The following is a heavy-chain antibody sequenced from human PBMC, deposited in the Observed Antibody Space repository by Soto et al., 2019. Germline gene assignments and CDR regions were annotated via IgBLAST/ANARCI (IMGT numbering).Heavy chain of an antibody. CDR1: GYTFTSYD. V-gene: IGHV1-8*01. CDR3: AREVVGGNFPS. D-gene: IGHD1-26*01. J-gene: IGHJ4*02. CDR2: MNPNSGNT. Sequence: QVQLVQSGAEVKKPGASVKVSCKASGYTFTSYDINWVRQATGQGLEWMGWMNPNSGNTAYAQKFQGRVTMTRNTSISTSFVELSSLRAEDTAVYDCAREVVGGNFPSWGQGTLVTVSS.